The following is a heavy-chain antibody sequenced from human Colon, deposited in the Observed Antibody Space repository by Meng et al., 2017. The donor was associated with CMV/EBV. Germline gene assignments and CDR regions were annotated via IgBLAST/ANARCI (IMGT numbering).Heavy chain of an antibody. J-gene: IGHJ5*02. V-gene: IGHV1-3*01. CDR3: ARDGGWELPFSIDP. Sequence: SGYTFTYYAIHWARQAPGQGLEWMGRINAGNGNTDYSPTFQDRLTFSRDTSADTAYMELRSLTSEDTAVYYCARDGGWELPFSIDPWGQGTLVTVSS. D-gene: IGHD1-26*01. CDR1: GYTFTYYA. CDR2: INAGNGNT.